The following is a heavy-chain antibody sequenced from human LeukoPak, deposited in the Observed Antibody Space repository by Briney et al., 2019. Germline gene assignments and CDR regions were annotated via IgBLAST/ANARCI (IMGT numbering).Heavy chain of an antibody. J-gene: IGHJ4*02. CDR1: GFTFDDYA. V-gene: IGHV3-9*01. CDR3: TRQEALDYYGSGSYYNSAFDY. CDR2: ISWNSGSI. D-gene: IGHD3-10*01. Sequence: PGRSLRLSCAASGFTFDDYAMHWVRQAPGKGLEWVSGISWNSGSIGYADSVKGRFTISRDNAKNSLYLQMNSLRAEDTAVYYCTRQEALDYYGSGSYYNSAFDYWGQGTLVTVSS.